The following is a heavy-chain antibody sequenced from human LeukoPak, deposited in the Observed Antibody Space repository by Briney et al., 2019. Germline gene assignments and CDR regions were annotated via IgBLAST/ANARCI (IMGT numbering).Heavy chain of an antibody. CDR3: ARPTLTTSVTPGYL. V-gene: IGHV4-39*01. D-gene: IGHD4-17*01. CDR2: IYYSGST. J-gene: IGHJ2*01. Sequence: SETLSLTCTVSGGSISSGSYYWAWIRQPPGKGLEWIGTIYYSGSTYCTPSLKTRGTISIATSKTQSSLRLSSVTAADAAIYYCARPTLTTSVTPGYLWGRGTLVTVSS. CDR1: GGSISSGSYY.